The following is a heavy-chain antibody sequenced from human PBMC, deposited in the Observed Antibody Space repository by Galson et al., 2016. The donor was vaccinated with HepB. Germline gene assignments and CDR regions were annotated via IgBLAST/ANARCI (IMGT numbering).Heavy chain of an antibody. CDR3: ARAQVGEIAAAGTWFDY. J-gene: IGHJ4*02. V-gene: IGHV4-39*01. CDR2: IYYSGST. CDR1: GGSISSGSSY. Sequence: ETLSLTCTVSGGSISSGSSYWGWIRQSPGMGPEWIGSIYYSGSTYYNPSLKSRVTISVDTSKNQFSLKLSSVTAADTAVYYCARAQVGEIAAAGTWFDYWGQGTLVTVSS. D-gene: IGHD6-13*01.